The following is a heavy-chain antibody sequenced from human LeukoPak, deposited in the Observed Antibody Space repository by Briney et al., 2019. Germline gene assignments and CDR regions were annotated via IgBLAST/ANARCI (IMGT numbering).Heavy chain of an antibody. CDR1: GFTFSSYA. CDR3: AKDGDILTGYLDY. V-gene: IGHV3-23*01. D-gene: IGHD3-9*01. CDR2: ISGSGGST. J-gene: IGHJ4*02. Sequence: GGSLRLSCAASGFTFSSYAMSWVRQAPGKGLEWVSAISGSGGSTYYADSVKGRFTISRDSSKNTLYLQMNSLRAEDTAVYYCAKDGDILTGYLDYWGQGTLVTVSS.